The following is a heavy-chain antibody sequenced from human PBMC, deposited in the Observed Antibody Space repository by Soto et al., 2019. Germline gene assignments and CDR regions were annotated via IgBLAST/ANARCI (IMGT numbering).Heavy chain of an antibody. CDR3: ARGMTPPGAPAWYYFDS. CDR2: FSLSGTT. J-gene: IGHJ4*02. V-gene: IGHV4-4*07. CDR1: GASIAGSSY. D-gene: IGHD2-8*02. Sequence: QVQLQESGPGLMKSSETLSLTCSVSGASIAGSSYWSWIRQPAGKGLEWIGRFSLSGTTNYSPSLRSRVTMSADVSKNQFSLRLTSVTAADTALYYCARGMTPPGAPAWYYFDSWGQGTLVTVSS.